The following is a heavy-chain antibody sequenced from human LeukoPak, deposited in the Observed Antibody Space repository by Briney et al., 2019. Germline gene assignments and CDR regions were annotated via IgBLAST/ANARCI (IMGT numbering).Heavy chain of an antibody. J-gene: IGHJ3*02. CDR1: GYTFTGYY. CDR2: INPNSGGT. Sequence: GASVKVSCKASGYTFTGYYMHWVRQAPGQGLEWMGWINPNSGGTNYAQKFQGRVTMTRDTSISTAYMELSRLRSDDTAVYYCARVFSSSWFDAFDIWGQGTMVTVSS. CDR3: ARVFSSSWFDAFDI. D-gene: IGHD6-13*01. V-gene: IGHV1-2*02.